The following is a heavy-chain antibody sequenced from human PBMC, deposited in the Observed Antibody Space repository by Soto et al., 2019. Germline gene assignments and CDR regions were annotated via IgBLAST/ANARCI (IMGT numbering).Heavy chain of an antibody. J-gene: IGHJ6*02. Sequence: PSETLSLTCSVSGGSISRGAYYWTWIRQRPGEGLEWLGNIYNSRATYYNPSLQSRLTIAVDTPKNQLSLKMSSVTAADTAVYYCARGMVQEGDYGEIYYYYTMGVWGQGTTVTVSS. V-gene: IGHV4-31*03. CDR3: ARGMVQEGDYGEIYYYYTMGV. CDR2: IYNSRAT. CDR1: GGSISRGAYY. D-gene: IGHD4-17*01.